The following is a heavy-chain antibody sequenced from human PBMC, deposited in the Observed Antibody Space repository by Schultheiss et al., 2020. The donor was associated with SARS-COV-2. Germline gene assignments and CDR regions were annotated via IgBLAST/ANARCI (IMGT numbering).Heavy chain of an antibody. Sequence: GGSLRLSCAASGFTVSSNYMSWVRQAPGKGLEWVSVIYSGGSTYYADSVKGRFTISRDNSKNTLYLQMNSLRAEDTAVYYCARDLPYIAAAAYYYYMDVWGKGTTVTVSS. CDR2: IYSGGST. CDR1: GFTVSSNY. D-gene: IGHD6-13*01. CDR3: ARDLPYIAAAAYYYYMDV. V-gene: IGHV3-66*01. J-gene: IGHJ6*03.